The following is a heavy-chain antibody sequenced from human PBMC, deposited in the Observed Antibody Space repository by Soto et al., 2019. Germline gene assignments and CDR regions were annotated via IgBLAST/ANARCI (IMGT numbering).Heavy chain of an antibody. J-gene: IGHJ4*02. CDR2: INHSGST. CDR3: ARAGIVVVVAATDFDY. Sequence: PSETLSLTCAVYGGSFSGYYWSWIRQPPGKGLEWIGEINHSGSTNYNPSLKSRVTISVDTSKNQFSLKLSSVTAADTAVYYCARAGIVVVVAATDFDYWGQGTLVTVSS. V-gene: IGHV4-34*01. CDR1: GGSFSGYY. D-gene: IGHD2-15*01.